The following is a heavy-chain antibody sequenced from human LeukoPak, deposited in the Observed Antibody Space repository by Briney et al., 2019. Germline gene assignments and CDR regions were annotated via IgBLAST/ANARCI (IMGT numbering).Heavy chain of an antibody. Sequence: PSETLSLTCTVSGGSISSYYWSWIRQPPGKGLEWIGYIYYSGSTNYNPSLKSRVTISVDTSKNQFSLKLSSVTAADTAVYYCARGRFDDILTGYYDYWGQGTLVTVSS. J-gene: IGHJ4*02. CDR1: GGSISSYY. CDR3: ARGRFDDILTGYYDY. CDR2: IYYSGST. D-gene: IGHD3-9*01. V-gene: IGHV4-59*01.